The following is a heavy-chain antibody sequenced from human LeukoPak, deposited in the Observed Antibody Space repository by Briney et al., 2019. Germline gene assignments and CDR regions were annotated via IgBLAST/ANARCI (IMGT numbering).Heavy chain of an antibody. J-gene: IGHJ4*02. D-gene: IGHD1-26*01. CDR2: ISSSGSTI. CDR1: GFTFSDYY. V-gene: IGHV3-11*04. CDR3: ARLNSGSYYHPFDY. Sequence: GGSLRLSCAASGFTFSDYYMSWIRQAPGKGLEWVSYISSSGSTIYYADSVKGRFTISRDNAKISLYLQMNSLRAEDTAVYYCARLNSGSYYHPFDYWGQGTLSPSPQ.